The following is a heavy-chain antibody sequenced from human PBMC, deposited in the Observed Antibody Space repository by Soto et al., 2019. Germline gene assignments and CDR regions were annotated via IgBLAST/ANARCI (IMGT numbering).Heavy chain of an antibody. D-gene: IGHD2-15*01. Sequence: ASVEVSCTDSRGTYSIFTRRSVRQAPRQGPEWMGGISPVFYKTNYAPTFQRRVTITAGESISTAYMELRSLRSEDTAVYYCARGPQDIPYSWFDPWGQGTLVTVSS. CDR1: RGTYSIFT. CDR2: ISPVFYKT. J-gene: IGHJ5*02. V-gene: IGHV1-69*13. CDR3: ARGPQDIPYSWFDP.